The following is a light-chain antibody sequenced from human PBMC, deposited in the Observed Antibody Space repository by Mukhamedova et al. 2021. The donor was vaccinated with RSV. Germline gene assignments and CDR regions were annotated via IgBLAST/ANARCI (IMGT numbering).Light chain of an antibody. CDR2: AAS. Sequence: WYQRRVHGKAPKLLIYAASSLQTGVPSRFSGSGYGTDFTLTISSLQPEDFATYYCLQDATYPLTFGGGTRVEDK. V-gene: IGKV1-6*01. CDR3: LQDATYPLT. J-gene: IGKJ4*01.